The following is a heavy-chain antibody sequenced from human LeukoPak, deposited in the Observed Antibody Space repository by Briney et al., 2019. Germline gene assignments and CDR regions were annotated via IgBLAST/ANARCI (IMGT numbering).Heavy chain of an antibody. D-gene: IGHD2-15*01. CDR2: ISGSCGST. Sequence: PGGSLRLSCAASGFTFSSYAMSWVRQAPGKGLEWVSAISGSCGSTYYADSVKGRFTISRDNSKNTLYLQMNSLRAEDTAVYYCAKDPWWLSQPHYYFDYWGQGTLVTVSS. CDR1: GFTFSSYA. CDR3: AKDPWWLSQPHYYFDY. J-gene: IGHJ4*02. V-gene: IGHV3-23*01.